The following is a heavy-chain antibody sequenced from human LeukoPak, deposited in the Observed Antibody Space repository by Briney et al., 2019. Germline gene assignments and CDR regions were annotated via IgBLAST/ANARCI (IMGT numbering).Heavy chain of an antibody. CDR1: GGSISSSSYY. D-gene: IGHD3-10*01. J-gene: IGHJ3*02. CDR2: IYYSGST. Sequence: SETLSLTCTVSGGSISSSSYYWGWIGPPPGKGLEWIGCIYYSGSTYYNPYLKSRVTISVDTSQNRSSLKLSSVTAADTAVYYCARLPLCITGPLDAFDIWGQGTMVTASS. V-gene: IGHV4-39*01. CDR3: ARLPLCITGPLDAFDI.